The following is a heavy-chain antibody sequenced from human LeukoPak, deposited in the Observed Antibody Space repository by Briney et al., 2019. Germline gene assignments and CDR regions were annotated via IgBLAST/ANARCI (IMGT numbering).Heavy chain of an antibody. CDR2: ISSSGSTV. D-gene: IGHD3-22*01. CDR1: GFTFSSYE. V-gene: IGHV3-48*03. Sequence: PGGSLRLSCAASGFTFSSYEMNWVRQAPGHGLEWVAYISSSGSTVYYADSVKGRFTISRDNAKNSLFLQMNSLRAEDTADYYCAREKFYDNSGYDYWGQGTLVTVSS. J-gene: IGHJ4*02. CDR3: AREKFYDNSGYDY.